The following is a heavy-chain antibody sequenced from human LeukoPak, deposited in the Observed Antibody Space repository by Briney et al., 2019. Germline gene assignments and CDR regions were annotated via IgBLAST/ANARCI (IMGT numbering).Heavy chain of an antibody. CDR3: ARRNYDSSGYYISWFAP. D-gene: IGHD3-22*01. V-gene: IGHV3-7*01. CDR1: GFTISSYW. J-gene: IGHJ5*02. Sequence: GGSLRLSCAASGFTISSYWMSWVRQPPGKGLEWVANIKQDGSEKYYVDPVKGRFDISIDNSNHSMYLQMNSLRAEDTAVYYCARRNYDSSGYYISWFAPGGQGTLVTVSA. CDR2: IKQDGSEK.